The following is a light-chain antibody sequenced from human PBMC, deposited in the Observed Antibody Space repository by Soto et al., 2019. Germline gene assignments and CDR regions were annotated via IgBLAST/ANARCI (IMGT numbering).Light chain of an antibody. CDR2: DAS. Sequence: EIVLTQSPATLSLSPGERATLSCRASQSVSSYLAWYQQKPGQAPRLLIYDASNRATGIPARFSGSGSGTAFTLTISSLEPEDFAVYYCQPRSNWPPVTFGQGTKVEIK. CDR1: QSVSSY. J-gene: IGKJ1*01. CDR3: QPRSNWPPVT. V-gene: IGKV3-11*01.